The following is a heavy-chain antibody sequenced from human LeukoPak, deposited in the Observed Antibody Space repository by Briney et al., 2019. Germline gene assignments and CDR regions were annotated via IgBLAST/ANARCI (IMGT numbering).Heavy chain of an antibody. CDR2: IYISGST. D-gene: IGHD4-17*01. J-gene: IGHJ3*02. CDR3: ARLTETVMRTEWIWAFDI. CDR1: GVSISSHY. Sequence: SETLSLTCTVSGVSISSHYWGWIRQPAGKGLEWIGHIYISGSTNYNPSLKRRVSMSVDTSEKQFSLNLNSVTAADTAVYCCARLTETVMRTEWIWAFDIWGQGTLVTVSS. V-gene: IGHV4-4*07.